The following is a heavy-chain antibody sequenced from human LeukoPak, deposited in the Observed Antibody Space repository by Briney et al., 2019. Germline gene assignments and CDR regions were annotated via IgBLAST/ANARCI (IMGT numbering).Heavy chain of an antibody. CDR2: ISSSSSTI. D-gene: IGHD3-10*01. CDR1: GFTFSSYS. V-gene: IGHV3-48*02. Sequence: GGSLRLSCAASGFTFSSYSMSWVRQAPGKGLEWVSYISSSSSTIYYADSVKGRFTISRDNAKNSLYLRMNSLRDEDTAVYYCARDGMVRGVIIWDAFDIWGQGTMVTVSS. CDR3: ARDGMVRGVIIWDAFDI. J-gene: IGHJ3*02.